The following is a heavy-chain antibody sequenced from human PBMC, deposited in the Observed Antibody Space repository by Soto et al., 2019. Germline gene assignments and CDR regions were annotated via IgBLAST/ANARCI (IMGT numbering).Heavy chain of an antibody. V-gene: IGHV4-59*01. CDR2: IYYSGST. Sequence: SETLSLTCTASGGSLSSYYWSWIRQPPGKGLEWIGYIYYSGSTNYNPSLKSRVTISVDTSKNQFSLKLSFVTAADTAVYYCARANYYDSSGYYFDYWGQGTLVTVSS. CDR3: ARANYYDSSGYYFDY. CDR1: GGSLSSYY. J-gene: IGHJ4*02. D-gene: IGHD3-22*01.